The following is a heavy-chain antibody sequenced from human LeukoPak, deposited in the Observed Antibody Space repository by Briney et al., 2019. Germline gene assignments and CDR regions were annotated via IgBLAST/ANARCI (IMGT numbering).Heavy chain of an antibody. CDR3: ARHYDILTGTFPYY. D-gene: IGHD3-9*01. V-gene: IGHV3-21*04. Sequence: KPGGSLRLSCAASGFTFSSYSMNWVRQAPGKGLEWVSSISSSSSYIYYADSVKGRFTISRDNAKNSLYLQMNSLRAEDTAVYYCARHYDILTGTFPYYWGQGTLVTVSS. CDR2: ISSSSSYI. J-gene: IGHJ4*02. CDR1: GFTFSSYS.